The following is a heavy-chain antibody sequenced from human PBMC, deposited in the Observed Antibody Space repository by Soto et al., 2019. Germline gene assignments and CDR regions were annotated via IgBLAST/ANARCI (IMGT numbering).Heavy chain of an antibody. CDR1: GITVSSNY. CDR3: ARAWDIPYYYMDV. CDR2: IYSGGST. Sequence: VQLVESGGGLVQPGGSLRLSCAASGITVSSNYMSWVRQAPGKGLEWVSVIYSGGSTYYADSVKGRFTISRHNSKNTLYLQMNSLRAEDTAVYYCARAWDIPYYYMDVWGKGTTVTVSS. V-gene: IGHV3-53*04. J-gene: IGHJ6*03. D-gene: IGHD2-15*01.